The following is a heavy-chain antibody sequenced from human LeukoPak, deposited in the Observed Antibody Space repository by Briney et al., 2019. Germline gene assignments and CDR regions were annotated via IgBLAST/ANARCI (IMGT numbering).Heavy chain of an antibody. D-gene: IGHD3/OR15-3a*01. V-gene: IGHV4-39*01. CDR1: GDSIISSSHY. Sequence: SETLSLTCTVFGDSIISSSHYWGWIRQPPGKGLQSNVSIYYSGSTHFNPSLQSRVTMSVDATKNQFSLKLSSVTAADTAGYYCARHWTGYYYYGMDVWGQGTTVSVSS. CDR3: ARHWTGYYYYGMDV. CDR2: IYYSGST. J-gene: IGHJ6*02.